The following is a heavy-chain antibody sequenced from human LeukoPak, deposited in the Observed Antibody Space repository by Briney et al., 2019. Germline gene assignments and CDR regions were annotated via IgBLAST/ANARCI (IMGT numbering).Heavy chain of an antibody. CDR3: ARVLLDYGGNSGWFDP. Sequence: GGSLRLSCAASGFIFNNYGLIWVRQAPGKGLEWVSAISNDGGGTQYADFVEGRFTISRDNSKNTLFLQMSSLRAEDTAVYYCARVLLDYGGNSGWFDPWGQGTLVTVSS. V-gene: IGHV3-23*01. CDR1: GFIFNNYG. J-gene: IGHJ5*02. CDR2: ISNDGGGT. D-gene: IGHD4-23*01.